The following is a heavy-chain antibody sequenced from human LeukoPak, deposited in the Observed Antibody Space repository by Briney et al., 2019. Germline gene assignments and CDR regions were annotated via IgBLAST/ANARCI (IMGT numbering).Heavy chain of an antibody. D-gene: IGHD2-2*01. CDR1: GFTFDDYA. V-gene: IGHV3-9*01. Sequence: GRSLRLSCAASGFTFDDYAMNWVRQGPGKGLEWVSGISWNSGSIGYGDSVKGRFTISRDNAKNSLYLQMNSLRAEDTAVYYCARDIVVVPAATRDAFDIWGQGTMVTVSS. CDR3: ARDIVVVPAATRDAFDI. J-gene: IGHJ3*02. CDR2: ISWNSGSI.